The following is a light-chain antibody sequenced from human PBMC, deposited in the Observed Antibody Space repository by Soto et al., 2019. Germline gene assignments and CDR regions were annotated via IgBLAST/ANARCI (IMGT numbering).Light chain of an antibody. CDR1: QSVGGD. J-gene: IGKJ1*01. V-gene: IGKV3-15*01. CDR2: GAS. CDR3: QQYNNWPRT. Sequence: ERVMTQSPATLSVSPGERATLSCRASQSVGGDLAWYQQKPGQAPRLLIYGASSRAPGIPDRFSGSGSGTEFTLTISSLQSEDFAVYYCQQYNNWPRTFGQGTKVDI.